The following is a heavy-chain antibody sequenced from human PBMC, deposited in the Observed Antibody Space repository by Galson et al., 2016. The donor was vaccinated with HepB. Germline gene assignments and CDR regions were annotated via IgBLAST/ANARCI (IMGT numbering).Heavy chain of an antibody. CDR3: AGLSGIDVAHAMDG. V-gene: IGHV5-10-1*01. D-gene: IGHD6-19*01. CDR1: GYSFVSYW. CDR2: IDASDSYT. Sequence: QSGAEVKKPGESLRISCQGSGYSFVSYWISWVRQMPGKGLEWMGRIDASDSYTNYSPSFQGHVTISADKSINTAYPQWSSLKAPDTAIYYCAGLSGIDVAHAMDGWGQGTTVTVSS. J-gene: IGHJ6*02.